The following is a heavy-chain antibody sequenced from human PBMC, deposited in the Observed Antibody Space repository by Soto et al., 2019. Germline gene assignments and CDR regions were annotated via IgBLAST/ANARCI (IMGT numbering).Heavy chain of an antibody. Sequence: AGESTTISRTCSGYSWPSYLNVWVRQMPGKGLEWMGIFYPGDSDTRYSPSFQGQVTISADRSISTAYLQWSSLKPSDTAMYYCARQGNGAEGVDYWGQGTLVTVSS. D-gene: IGHD4-17*01. V-gene: IGHV5-51*01. J-gene: IGHJ4*02. CDR2: FYPGDSDT. CDR3: ARQGNGAEGVDY. CDR1: GYSWPSYL.